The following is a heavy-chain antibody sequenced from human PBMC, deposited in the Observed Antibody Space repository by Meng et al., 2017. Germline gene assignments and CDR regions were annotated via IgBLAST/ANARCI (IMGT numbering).Heavy chain of an antibody. CDR1: GYNFPDYY. CDR2: IDPKNGDT. V-gene: IGHV1-2*06. J-gene: IGHJ4*02. Sequence: QGAVVQSGAEVKKPGASVKVSCKPSGYNFPDYYIHWGRQAPGQGLEWMGRIDPKNGDTHYAQKFQGRVTMTGDTSISTVYMDLSGLRSDDTAVYYCARDEDISAAGKLFGDYWGQGTLVTVSS. CDR3: ARDEDISAAGKLFGDY. D-gene: IGHD6-13*01.